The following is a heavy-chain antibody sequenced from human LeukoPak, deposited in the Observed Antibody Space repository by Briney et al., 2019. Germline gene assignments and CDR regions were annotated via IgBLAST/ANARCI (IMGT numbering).Heavy chain of an antibody. V-gene: IGHV3-33*06. Sequence: GRSLRLSCAASGFTFSSYGMHWVRQAPGKGLEWVAVIWYDGSNKYYADSVKGRFTISRDNSKNMLYLQMNSLRAEDTAVYYCAKDITIFGVVTAVDYWGQGTLVTVSS. J-gene: IGHJ4*02. CDR2: IWYDGSNK. D-gene: IGHD3-3*01. CDR3: AKDITIFGVVTAVDY. CDR1: GFTFSSYG.